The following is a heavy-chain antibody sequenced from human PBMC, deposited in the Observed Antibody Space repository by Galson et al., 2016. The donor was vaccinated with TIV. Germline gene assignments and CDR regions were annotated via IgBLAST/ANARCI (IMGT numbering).Heavy chain of an antibody. CDR1: GSSIKSGYY. Sequence: ETLSLTCDVSGSSIKSGYYWGWIRQPPGKGLQWIGSIYESGTTYSNPSLKSRLTLSVDTSKNQFSLRLSSVTASDTAVYYCMREGSTVTMHHYFGMDVWGQGTSVTVSS. CDR3: MREGSTVTMHHYFGMDV. J-gene: IGHJ6*02. CDR2: IYESGTT. V-gene: IGHV4-38-2*02. D-gene: IGHD4-17*01.